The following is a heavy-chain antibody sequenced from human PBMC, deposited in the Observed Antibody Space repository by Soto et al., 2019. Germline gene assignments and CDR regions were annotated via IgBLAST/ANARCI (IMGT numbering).Heavy chain of an antibody. D-gene: IGHD6-13*01. Sequence: SETLSLTCTVSGGSISSYYWSWIRQPPGKGLEWIGYIYYSGSTNYNPSLKSRVTISVDTSKNQFSLKLSSVTAADTAVYYCARSRQQQLVLGYYYYYMDVWGKGTTVTVSS. V-gene: IGHV4-59*08. CDR2: IYYSGST. J-gene: IGHJ6*03. CDR1: GGSISSYY. CDR3: ARSRQQQLVLGYYYYYMDV.